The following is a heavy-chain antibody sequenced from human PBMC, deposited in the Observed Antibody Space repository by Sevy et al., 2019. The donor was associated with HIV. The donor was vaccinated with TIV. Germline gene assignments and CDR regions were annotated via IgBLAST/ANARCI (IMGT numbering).Heavy chain of an antibody. V-gene: IGHV3-23*01. CDR3: AKDLNSGIAAAGTNNYYYYGMDV. CDR2: ISGSGGST. D-gene: IGHD6-13*01. CDR1: GFTFSSYA. Sequence: GGSLRLSCAASGFTFSSYAMSWVRQAPGKGLEWVSAISGSGGSTYYADSVNGRFTISRDNSKNTLYLQMNSLRAEDTAVYYCAKDLNSGIAAAGTNNYYYYGMDVWGQGTTVTVSS. J-gene: IGHJ6*02.